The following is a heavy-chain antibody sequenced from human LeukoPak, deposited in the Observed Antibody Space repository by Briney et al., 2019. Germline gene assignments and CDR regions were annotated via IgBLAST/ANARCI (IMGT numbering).Heavy chain of an antibody. CDR3: ASYSSGWRGYYYYGMDV. D-gene: IGHD6-19*01. CDR2: ISGSGGST. CDR1: GFTFSGYA. Sequence: GGSLRLSCAASGFTFSGYAMSWVRQAPGKGLEWVSAISGSGGSTYYADSVKGRFTISRDNSKNTLYLQMNSLRAEDTAVYYCASYSSGWRGYYYYGMDVWGQGTTVTVSS. V-gene: IGHV3-23*01. J-gene: IGHJ6*02.